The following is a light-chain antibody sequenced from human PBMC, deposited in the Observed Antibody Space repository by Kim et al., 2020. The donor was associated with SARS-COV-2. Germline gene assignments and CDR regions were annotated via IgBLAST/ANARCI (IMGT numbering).Light chain of an antibody. J-gene: IGLJ3*02. V-gene: IGLV3-1*01. CDR2: QDS. CDR1: KLGDKY. Sequence: SYELTQPPSVSVSPGQTASITCSGDKLGDKYACWYQQKPGQSPVLVIYQDSKRPSGIPERFSGSNSGNTATLTISGTQAMDEADYYCQAWDSSTWVFGGGTQLPVL. CDR3: QAWDSSTWV.